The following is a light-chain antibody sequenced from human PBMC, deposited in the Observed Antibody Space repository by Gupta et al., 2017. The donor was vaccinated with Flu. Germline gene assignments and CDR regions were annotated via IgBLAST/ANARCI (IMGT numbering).Light chain of an antibody. J-gene: IGLJ2*01. CDR3: SSCTSSTTLV. CDR1: SSDIGSYKY. CDR2: DVT. V-gene: IGLV2-14*01. Sequence: SITISCTGTSSDIGSYKYVSWYQQHPGKAPQLLMYDVTNRPSGVSTRFSGSKSGDTASLTISGLQAEDEADYYCSSCTSSTTLVFGGGTRLTVL.